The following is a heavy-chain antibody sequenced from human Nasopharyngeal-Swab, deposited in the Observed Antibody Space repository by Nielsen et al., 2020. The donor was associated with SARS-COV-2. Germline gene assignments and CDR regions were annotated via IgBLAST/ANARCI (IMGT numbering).Heavy chain of an antibody. CDR1: GFTFSTYA. CDR3: AEVRSPLVGATEGAFDI. CDR2: IDAGGANT. V-gene: IGHV3-23*01. D-gene: IGHD1-26*01. J-gene: IGHJ3*02. Sequence: GESLKISCAASGFTFSTYAMTWVRQAPGKGLEWVSTIDAGGANTFYADSVKGRFTISRDNSKNTLYLQMNSLRAEDTAVYYCAEVRSPLVGATEGAFDIWGQGTMVTVSS.